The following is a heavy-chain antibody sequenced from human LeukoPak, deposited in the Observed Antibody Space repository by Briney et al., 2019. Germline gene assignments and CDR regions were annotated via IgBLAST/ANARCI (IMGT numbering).Heavy chain of an antibody. Sequence: SETLSLTCTVSGGSMSNYYWSWIRQPAGKGLEWIGRIYISGSTNYNPSLKSRVTMSVDTSKNQFSLKLSSVTAADTAVYYCARDERSSFDPWGQGTLVTVSS. CDR2: IYISGST. V-gene: IGHV4-4*07. CDR1: GGSMSNYY. D-gene: IGHD5-24*01. CDR3: ARDERSSFDP. J-gene: IGHJ5*02.